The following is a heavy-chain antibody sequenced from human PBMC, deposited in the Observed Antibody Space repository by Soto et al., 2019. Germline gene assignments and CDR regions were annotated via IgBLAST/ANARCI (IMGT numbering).Heavy chain of an antibody. Sequence: SQTLSLTCAISGDSVSSNSAAWNWIRQSPSRGLEWLGRTYYRSKWYNDYAVSVKSRITINPDTSKNQFSLQLNSVTPEDTAVYYCARDPHSSSPSDFNCFDTWGQGTLATVTS. CDR1: GDSVSSNSAA. J-gene: IGHJ5*02. D-gene: IGHD6-6*01. CDR2: TYYRSKWYN. CDR3: ARDPHSSSPSDFNCFDT. V-gene: IGHV6-1*01.